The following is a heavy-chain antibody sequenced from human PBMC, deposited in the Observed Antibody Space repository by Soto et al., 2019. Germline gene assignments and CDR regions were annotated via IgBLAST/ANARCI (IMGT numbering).Heavy chain of an antibody. D-gene: IGHD3-22*01. J-gene: IGHJ4*02. Sequence: PGGSLRLSCAASGFTFSSYAMHWVRQAPGKGLEWVAVISYDGSNKYYADYVKGRFTISRDNSKNTLYLQMNSLSAEDTAVYFCARTTYYYDSSGYYDYWGQGTLVTVSS. CDR3: ARTTYYYDSSGYYDY. CDR2: ISYDGSNK. CDR1: GFTFSSYA. V-gene: IGHV3-30-3*01.